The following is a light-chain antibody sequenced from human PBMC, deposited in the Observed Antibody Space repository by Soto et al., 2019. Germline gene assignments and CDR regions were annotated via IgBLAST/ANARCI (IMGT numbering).Light chain of an antibody. V-gene: IGKV2-28*01. CDR1: HTLLHSNGYNY. J-gene: IGKJ4*01. CDR3: MQALQSPLT. Sequence: MSQSPLALPNTPCGPTSSSCRSSHTLLHSNGYNYLDWYLQRPGQSPKLLIYLGSIRASGVPDRFSGSGSGTDFTLKISRVEAEDVGVYYCMQALQSPLTFGGGTKVDIK. CDR2: LGS.